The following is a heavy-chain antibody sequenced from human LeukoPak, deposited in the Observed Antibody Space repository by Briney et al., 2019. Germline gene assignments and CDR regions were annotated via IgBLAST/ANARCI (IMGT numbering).Heavy chain of an antibody. D-gene: IGHD3-22*01. J-gene: IGHJ1*01. CDR3: ARDVGYYDSSGYGDFQH. Sequence: GGSLRLSCAASGFTFGDHIMNWVRQLPGKRLEWVAYVSGSGSTVYYADSVKGRFTVSRDNGKSSLYLQMNSLRDEDTAVYYCARDVGYYDSSGYGDFQHWGQGTLVTVSS. V-gene: IGHV3-48*02. CDR1: GFTFGDHI. CDR2: VSGSGSTV.